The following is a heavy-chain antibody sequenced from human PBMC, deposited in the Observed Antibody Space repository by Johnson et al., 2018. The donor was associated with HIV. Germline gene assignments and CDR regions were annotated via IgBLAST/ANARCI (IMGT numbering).Heavy chain of an antibody. Sequence: QVQLVESGGGLVQPGGSLRLSCAASGFSFSSYGMHWVRQAPGKGLEWVAFMRYDGSNKYYADSVKGRFTISRDNSKNTLYLQMSSLRADDTAVYYCARDWEGYAFDIWGQGTMVTVSS. CDR2: MRYDGSNK. V-gene: IGHV3-30*02. CDR1: GFSFSSYG. CDR3: ARDWEGYAFDI. J-gene: IGHJ3*02. D-gene: IGHD1-26*01.